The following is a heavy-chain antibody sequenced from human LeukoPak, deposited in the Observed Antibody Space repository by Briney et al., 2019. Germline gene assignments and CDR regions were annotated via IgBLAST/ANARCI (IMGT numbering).Heavy chain of an antibody. CDR3: ARVTYDFWSGYYRDYYYYMDV. Sequence: GASVKVSCKASGGTFSSYAISWVRQAPGQGLEWMGGIIPIFGTANYAQKFQGRVTITTDESTSTAYMELSSLRSEDTAVYYCARVTYDFWSGYYRDYYYYMDVWGKGTTVTVSS. J-gene: IGHJ6*03. D-gene: IGHD3-3*01. CDR2: IIPIFGTA. V-gene: IGHV1-69*05. CDR1: GGTFSSYA.